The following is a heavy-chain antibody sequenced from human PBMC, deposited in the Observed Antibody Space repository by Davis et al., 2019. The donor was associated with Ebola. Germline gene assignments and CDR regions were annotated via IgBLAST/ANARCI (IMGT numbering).Heavy chain of an antibody. D-gene: IGHD2-15*01. V-gene: IGHV3-48*03. Sequence: GESLKISCAASGFTFSSYEMNWVRQAPGKGLEWVSYISSSGSTIYYADSVKGRFTTSRDNSKNTLYLQMNSLRAEDTAVYYCAKGGYCSGGSCYSDYYYYGMDVWGQGTTVTVSS. CDR2: ISSSGSTI. CDR1: GFTFSSYE. J-gene: IGHJ6*02. CDR3: AKGGYCSGGSCYSDYYYYGMDV.